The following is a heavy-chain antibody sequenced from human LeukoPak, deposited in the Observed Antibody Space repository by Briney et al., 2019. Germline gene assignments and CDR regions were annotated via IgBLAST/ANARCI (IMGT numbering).Heavy chain of an antibody. CDR1: GFTFSSYA. CDR2: ISYDGSNK. Sequence: QPGGSLRLSCAASGFTFSSYAMSWVRQAPGKGLEWVAVISYDGSNKYYADSVKGRFTISRDNSKNTLYLQIDSLRAEDTALYYYAKSSSGGSCYSVGGCWFDPWGQGTLVTVSS. V-gene: IGHV3-30*18. J-gene: IGHJ5*02. D-gene: IGHD2-15*01. CDR3: AKSSSGGSCYSVGGCWFDP.